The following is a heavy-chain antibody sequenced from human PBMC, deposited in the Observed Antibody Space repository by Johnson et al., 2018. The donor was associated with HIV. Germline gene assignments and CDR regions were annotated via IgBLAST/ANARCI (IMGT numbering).Heavy chain of an antibody. V-gene: IGHV3-74*02. J-gene: IGHJ3*02. CDR1: GFTFSSYW. CDR3: ARSYSTSWNASDI. D-gene: IGHD4-11*01. Sequence: VQLVESGGGVVQPGRSLRLSCAASGFTFSSYWMHWVRQAPGKGLVWVSRINSDGSSTRYADSVKGRFTVSRDNAKNKLYLQMNSLRAEDTAVYYCARSYSTSWNASDIWGQVTMVTVSS. CDR2: INSDGSST.